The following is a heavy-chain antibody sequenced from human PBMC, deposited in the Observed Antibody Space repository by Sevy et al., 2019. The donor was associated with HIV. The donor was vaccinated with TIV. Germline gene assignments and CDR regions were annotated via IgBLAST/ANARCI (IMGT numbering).Heavy chain of an antibody. CDR3: AGDLSYAGRGYYYGEGYYFNF. J-gene: IGHJ4*02. Sequence: ASVKVSCKASGYTFTTYGISWVRQAPGQGLEWMGWISGYNGNTNYAPNFKGRATMTTDTATATAYMEVRSLRSDDTAVYYCAGDLSYAGRGYYYGEGYYFNFWGQGTLVTVSS. CDR2: ISGYNGNT. V-gene: IGHV1-18*01. CDR1: GYTFTTYG. D-gene: IGHD3-22*01.